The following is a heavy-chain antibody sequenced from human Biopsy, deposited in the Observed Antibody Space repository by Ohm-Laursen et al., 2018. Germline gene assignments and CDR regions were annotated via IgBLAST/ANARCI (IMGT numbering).Heavy chain of an antibody. V-gene: IGHV4-34*01. CDR1: GGSISGYY. Sequence: GTLSLTCAVSGGSISGYYWSWIRQPPGKGLEWIGEINHRGYTDYNASLKGRVSISVDTSKNQLSLNLTSVTDADTAVFYCARSGQWARYYFDYWGHGTLVTVSP. CDR3: ARSGQWARYYFDY. J-gene: IGHJ4*01. CDR2: INHRGYT. D-gene: IGHD6-19*01.